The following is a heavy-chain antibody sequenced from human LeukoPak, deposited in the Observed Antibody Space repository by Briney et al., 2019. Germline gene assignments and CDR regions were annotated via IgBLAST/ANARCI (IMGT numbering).Heavy chain of an antibody. V-gene: IGHV3-48*03. CDR1: GFTFSSYE. D-gene: IGHD6-19*01. CDR2: ISSSGSTI. CDR3: ARDRGGSGWFN. J-gene: IGHJ4*02. Sequence: GGSLRLSCAASGFTFSSYEMNWVRQAPGKGLEWVSYISSSGSTIYYADSVKGRFTISRDNAKNSLYLQMNSLRAEDTAVYYCARDRGGSGWFNWGQGTLVTVSS.